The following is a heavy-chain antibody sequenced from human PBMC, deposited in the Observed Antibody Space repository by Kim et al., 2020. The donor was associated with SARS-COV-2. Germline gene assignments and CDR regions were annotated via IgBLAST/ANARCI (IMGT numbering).Heavy chain of an antibody. V-gene: IGHV1-46*01. Sequence: ASVKVSCKASGYTFTSYYMHWVRQAPGQGLEWMGIINPSGGSTSYAQKFQGRVTMTRDTSTSTVYMELSSLRSEDTAVYYCARNIVVVPAAILYYDYGMDVWGQGTTVTVSS. CDR3: ARNIVVVPAAILYYDYGMDV. CDR1: GYTFTSYY. D-gene: IGHD2-2*01. J-gene: IGHJ6*02. CDR2: INPSGGST.